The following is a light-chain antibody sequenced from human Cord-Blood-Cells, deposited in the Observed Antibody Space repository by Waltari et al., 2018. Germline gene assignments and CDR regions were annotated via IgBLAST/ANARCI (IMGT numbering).Light chain of an antibody. Sequence: IVMTQSPVTQSVSPGDRATLSCSASQSVSSNLAWYQQKPGQTPRLLIYGASTRATGIPPMFSSSGSGTEFTLTISSLQSEDFAVYYCQQYNNWPSRTFGQGTKVEIK. CDR2: GAS. CDR1: QSVSSN. V-gene: IGKV3-15*01. J-gene: IGKJ1*01. CDR3: QQYNNWPSRT.